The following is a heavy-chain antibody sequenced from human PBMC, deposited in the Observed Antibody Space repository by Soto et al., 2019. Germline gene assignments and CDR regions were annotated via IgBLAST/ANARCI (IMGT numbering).Heavy chain of an antibody. D-gene: IGHD5-18*01. Sequence: VKVSCKASGYTFSTYGVSWVRQAPGQGLEWMGWITVSNGNTNYIDNLQGRVTMTTDTSTSTAYMELWRLRSDDTAVYYCARSYSYGSYWYFDDWGQGTLVTVSS. V-gene: IGHV1-18*04. CDR3: ARSYSYGSYWYFDD. CDR1: GYTFSTYG. CDR2: ITVSNGNT. J-gene: IGHJ4*02.